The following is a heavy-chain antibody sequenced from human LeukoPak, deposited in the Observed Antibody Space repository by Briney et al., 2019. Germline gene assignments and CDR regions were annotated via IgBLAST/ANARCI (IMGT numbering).Heavy chain of an antibody. CDR3: ATDPASYCTSSTCDFDY. J-gene: IGHJ4*02. Sequence: GGSLRLSCAAPGFTFSSYWMSWVRQAPGKGLEWVANIKQDGSEKYYVGSVKGRFTISRDNAKNSLYLQMNNLGAEDTAVYYCATDPASYCTSSTCDFDYWGQGTLVTVSS. V-gene: IGHV3-7*01. CDR1: GFTFSSYW. D-gene: IGHD2-8*01. CDR2: IKQDGSEK.